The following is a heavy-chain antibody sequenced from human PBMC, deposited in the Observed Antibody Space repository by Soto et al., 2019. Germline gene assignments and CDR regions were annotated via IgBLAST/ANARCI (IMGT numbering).Heavy chain of an antibody. CDR2: IWHDGNNK. CDR1: GFTFSNYG. V-gene: IGHV3-33*01. CDR3: ASDLVGASDSYGLDV. D-gene: IGHD1-26*01. J-gene: IGHJ6*02. Sequence: PGGSLRLSCSASGFTFSNYGMHWLRQAPGKGLEWVAIIWHDGNNKYYADSVRGRFIISRDNSKNRLYLQMNSLRAEDTAVYYCASDLVGASDSYGLDVWGQGTPVTV.